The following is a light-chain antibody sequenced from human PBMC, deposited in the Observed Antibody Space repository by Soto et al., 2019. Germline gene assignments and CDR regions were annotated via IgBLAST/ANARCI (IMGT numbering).Light chain of an antibody. CDR1: ISNIGANYD. J-gene: IGLJ3*02. V-gene: IGLV1-40*01. Sequence: QSVLTQPPSVSGAPGQGVTISCTGSISNIGANYDVHWYQQLPGKAPKLLIFGSRYRPSGVPDRFSGSQSGTSASLAITGLQAEDEADYYCQSYDRSLSSSVFGGGTKVTVL. CDR3: QSYDRSLSSSV. CDR2: GSR.